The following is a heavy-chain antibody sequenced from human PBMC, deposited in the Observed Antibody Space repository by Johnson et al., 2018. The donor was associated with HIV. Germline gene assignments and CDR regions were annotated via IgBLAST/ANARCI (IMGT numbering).Heavy chain of an antibody. Sequence: VQLVESGGGLVQPGRSLRLSCAASGFTFDDYGMSWVRQAPGKGLEWVSGINWNGGSTGYADSVKGRFTISRDSAKNSLYLQMNSLRAEDTALYYCARGVSSGYYSNAFDVWGQGTMATVSS. CDR2: INWNGGST. D-gene: IGHD3-22*01. CDR1: GFTFDDYG. CDR3: ARGVSSGYYSNAFDV. V-gene: IGHV3-20*04. J-gene: IGHJ3*01.